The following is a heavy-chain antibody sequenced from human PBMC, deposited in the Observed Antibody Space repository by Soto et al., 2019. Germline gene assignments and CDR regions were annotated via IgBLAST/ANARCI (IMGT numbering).Heavy chain of an antibody. CDR3: AKDQADIVVVPAAMDY. CDR1: GFTFSSYA. Sequence: GGSLRLSCAASGFTFSSYAMSWVRQAPGKGLEWVSAISGSGGSTYYADSVKGRFTISRDNSKNTLYLQMNSLRAEDTAVYYCAKDQADIVVVPAAMDYWGQGTLVTVSS. D-gene: IGHD2-2*01. CDR2: ISGSGGST. J-gene: IGHJ4*02. V-gene: IGHV3-23*01.